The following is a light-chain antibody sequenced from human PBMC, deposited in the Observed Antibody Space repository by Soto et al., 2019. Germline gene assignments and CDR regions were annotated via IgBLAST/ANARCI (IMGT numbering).Light chain of an antibody. CDR3: SAYTSRSTLV. V-gene: IGLV2-14*01. CDR2: EVR. J-gene: IGLJ2*01. Sequence: QSALTQPASVSRSPGQSITISCSGTSRDIGAYNLVSWYQQPPGKAPKLLIYEVRNRPSGISYRFSGSKSGTTASLTISSLLPEDEPDYYCSAYTSRSTLVFGGGTKLTVL. CDR1: SRDIGAYNL.